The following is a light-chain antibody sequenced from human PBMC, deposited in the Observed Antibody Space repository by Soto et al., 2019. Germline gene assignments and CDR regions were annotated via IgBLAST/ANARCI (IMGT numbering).Light chain of an antibody. CDR2: EGN. V-gene: IGLV2-23*01. CDR1: SSDVGSYNL. CDR3: SSYATSTTYVV. Sequence: QSALTQPASVSGSPGQSITISCTGTSSDVGSYNLVSWYQQHPGKAPKLMIYEGNKRPSGASNRFSGSESDNTASLTISGLQAEDEAHYYCSSYATSTTYVVFGGGTKLTVL. J-gene: IGLJ2*01.